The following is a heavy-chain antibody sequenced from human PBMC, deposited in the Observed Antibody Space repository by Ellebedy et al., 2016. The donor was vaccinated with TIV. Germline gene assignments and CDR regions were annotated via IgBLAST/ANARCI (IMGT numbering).Heavy chain of an antibody. Sequence: AASVKVSCKASGYTFTSYGISWVRQAPGQGLEWMGWISAYNGNTNYAQKLQGRVTMTTDTSTSTAYMELRSLRSDDTAVYYCARDEYSRDYYYYGMDVWGQGTTVTVSS. CDR1: GYTFTSYG. CDR2: ISAYNGNT. D-gene: IGHD5-18*01. V-gene: IGHV1-18*01. CDR3: ARDEYSRDYYYYGMDV. J-gene: IGHJ6*02.